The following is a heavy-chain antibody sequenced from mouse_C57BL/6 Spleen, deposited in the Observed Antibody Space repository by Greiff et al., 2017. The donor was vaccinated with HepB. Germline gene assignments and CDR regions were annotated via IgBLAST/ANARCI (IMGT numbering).Heavy chain of an antibody. CDR1: GFTFSSYA. J-gene: IGHJ4*01. V-gene: IGHV5-4*01. D-gene: IGHD1-1*01. CDR3: ARDRAVVATDAMDY. CDR2: ISDGGSYT. Sequence: EVKLMESGGGLVKPGGSLKLSCAASGFTFSSYAMSWVRQTPEKRLEWVATISDGGSYTYYPDNVKGRFTISRDNAKNNLYLQMSHLKSEDTAMYYCARDRAVVATDAMDYWGQGTSVTVSS.